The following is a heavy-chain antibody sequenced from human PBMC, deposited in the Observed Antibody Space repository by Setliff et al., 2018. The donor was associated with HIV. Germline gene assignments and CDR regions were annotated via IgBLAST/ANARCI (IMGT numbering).Heavy chain of an antibody. J-gene: IGHJ4*02. Sequence: LSLTCAVYGGSFSGYYWSWIRQPPGKGLEWIGEINHSGSTNYNQSLKSRVTLSVDTSKNQFSLNLSSVTAADTALYYCARGQENGDLRYWGQGTLVTVSS. D-gene: IGHD3-10*01. V-gene: IGHV4-34*01. CDR1: GGSFSGYY. CDR3: ARGQENGDLRY. CDR2: INHSGST.